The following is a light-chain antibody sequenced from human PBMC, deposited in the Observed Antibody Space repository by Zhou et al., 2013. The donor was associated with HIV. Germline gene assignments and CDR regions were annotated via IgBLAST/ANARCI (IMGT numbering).Light chain of an antibody. CDR1: LSVRKF. CDR3: QQTYSTHLT. Sequence: DIQMTQYPASLSASVGDRVNITCRASLSVRKFLNWYQQKPGETPNLLIYDASNLQSGVPSRFSGSGSGTDFTLTIGNLRPGDSATYFCQQTYSTHLTFGGGPKVEIK. V-gene: IGKV1-39*01. CDR2: DAS. J-gene: IGKJ4*01.